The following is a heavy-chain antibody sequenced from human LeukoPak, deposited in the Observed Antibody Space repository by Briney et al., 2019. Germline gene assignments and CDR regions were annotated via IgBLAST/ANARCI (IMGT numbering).Heavy chain of an antibody. D-gene: IGHD6-19*01. J-gene: IGHJ3*02. Sequence: ASVKVSCKASGYTFTSYGISWVRQAPGQGLEWMGWISAYNGNTNYAQKLQGRVTMTTDTSTSTAYMELRSLRSDDTAVYYCARELPPSSGWFGDAFDIWGQGTMVTVSS. V-gene: IGHV1-18*01. CDR1: GYTFTSYG. CDR3: ARELPPSSGWFGDAFDI. CDR2: ISAYNGNT.